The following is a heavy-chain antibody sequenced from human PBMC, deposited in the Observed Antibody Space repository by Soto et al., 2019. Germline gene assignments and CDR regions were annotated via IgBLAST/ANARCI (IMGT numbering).Heavy chain of an antibody. Sequence: SETLSLTCTVSGGSISSGGYYWSWIRQHPGKGLEWIGYIYYSGSTYYNPSLKSRVTISVDTSKNQFSLKLSSVTAADTAVYYCASGSIFGVVPGHQHEYFQHWGQGTLVTVSS. CDR2: IYYSGST. J-gene: IGHJ1*01. D-gene: IGHD3-3*01. CDR3: ASGSIFGVVPGHQHEYFQH. CDR1: GGSISSGGYY. V-gene: IGHV4-31*03.